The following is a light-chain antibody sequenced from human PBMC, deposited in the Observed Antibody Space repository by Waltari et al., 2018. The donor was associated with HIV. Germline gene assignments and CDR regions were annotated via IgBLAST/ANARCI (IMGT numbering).Light chain of an antibody. CDR2: AAS. V-gene: IGKV1-39*01. CDR3: QQTYSTPQDT. Sequence: DIQMTQSPSSLSASLGDRVTITCRASQSISKSVNWYQQKPGKAPKLLIYAASSLQRGVPSRFSCSGSGTDFTLSISSLQPEDVATYFCQQTYSTPQDTFGQGTKLEI. J-gene: IGKJ2*01. CDR1: QSISKS.